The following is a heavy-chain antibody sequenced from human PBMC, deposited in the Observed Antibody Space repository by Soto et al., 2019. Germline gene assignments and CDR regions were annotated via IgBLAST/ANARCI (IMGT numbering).Heavy chain of an antibody. Sequence: PSETLSLTCAVYGGSFSGYYWSWIRQPPGKGLEWIGEINHSGSTNYNPSLKSRVTISVDTSKNQFSLKLSSVTAADTAVYYCASGTLRFLQQYYYYYYMDVWGKGTRVTVCS. CDR1: GGSFSGYY. CDR2: INHSGST. CDR3: ASGTLRFLQQYYYYYYMDV. J-gene: IGHJ6*03. V-gene: IGHV4-34*01.